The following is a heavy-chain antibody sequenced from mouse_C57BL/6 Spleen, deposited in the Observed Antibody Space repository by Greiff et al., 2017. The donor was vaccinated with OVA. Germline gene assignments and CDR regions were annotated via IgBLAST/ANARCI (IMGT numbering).Heavy chain of an antibody. CDR3: VSIYYDYDDEAMDY. Sequence: EVQRVESGGGLVQPKGSLKLSCAASGFSFNTYAMNWVRQAPGKGLEWVARIRSKSNNYATYYADSVKDRFTISRDDSESMLYLQMNNLKTEDTAMYYCVSIYYDYDDEAMDYWGQGTSVTVSS. V-gene: IGHV10-1*01. CDR1: GFSFNTYA. D-gene: IGHD2-4*01. CDR2: IRSKSNNYAT. J-gene: IGHJ4*01.